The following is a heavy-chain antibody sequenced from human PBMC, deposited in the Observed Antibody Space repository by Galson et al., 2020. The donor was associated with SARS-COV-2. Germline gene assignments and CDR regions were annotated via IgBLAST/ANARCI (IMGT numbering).Heavy chain of an antibody. J-gene: IGHJ6*02. D-gene: IGHD3-22*01. CDR3: ARGNDSSGYPSRIYYYYYGIDV. CDR1: AGSISSYY. CDR2: IYYSGSP. V-gene: IGHV4-59*01. Sequence: ETSETLSLTCTASAGSISSYYWSWIRQPPGNGLEWIGSIYYSGSPNYNRSLKSRVTISVDTSKNQFSLKLSSVTAADTAVYYYARGNDSSGYPSRIYYYYYGIDVWGQGTTVTVSS.